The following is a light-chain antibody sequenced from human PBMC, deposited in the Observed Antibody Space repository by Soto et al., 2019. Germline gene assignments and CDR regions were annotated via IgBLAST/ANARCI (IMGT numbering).Light chain of an antibody. Sequence: DIQMTQSPSSVSASVGDRVTITCRASQGISSYLAWYQQKPGKAPELLIYAASTLQSGVPSRFSGSGSGTDFTLTISSLQPEDFATYYCQQSYSTPQTFGQGTKV. V-gene: IGKV1-39*01. J-gene: IGKJ1*01. CDR1: QGISSY. CDR2: AAS. CDR3: QQSYSTPQT.